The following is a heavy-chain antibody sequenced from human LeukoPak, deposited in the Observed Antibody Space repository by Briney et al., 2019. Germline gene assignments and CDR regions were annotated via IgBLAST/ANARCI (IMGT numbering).Heavy chain of an antibody. D-gene: IGHD5-24*01. J-gene: IGHJ4*02. CDR2: ISGSGGST. CDR3: AKLQMATKTFDY. CDR1: GFTFSSYA. V-gene: IGHV3-23*01. Sequence: PGGSLRLSCAASGFTFSSYAMSWVRQSPGKGLEWVSAISGSGGSTYYADSVKGRFTISRDNSKNTLYLQMNSLRAEDTAVYYCAKLQMATKTFDYWGQGTLVTVSS.